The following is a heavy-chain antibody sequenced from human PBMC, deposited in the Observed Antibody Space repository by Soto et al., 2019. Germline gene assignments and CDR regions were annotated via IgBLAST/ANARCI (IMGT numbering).Heavy chain of an antibody. V-gene: IGHV1-8*01. J-gene: IGHJ6*01. Sequence: ASVKVSCKASGYTLTSYDINWMRQATGQGLEWMGWMNPNSGNTGYAQKFQGRVTMTRNTSISTAYMELSSLRSEDTAVYYCARAGVVVVPAAPGLYYYYGMDVWGQGTTVTVSS. CDR3: ARAGVVVVPAAPGLYYYYGMDV. D-gene: IGHD2-2*01. CDR2: MNPNSGNT. CDR1: GYTLTSYD.